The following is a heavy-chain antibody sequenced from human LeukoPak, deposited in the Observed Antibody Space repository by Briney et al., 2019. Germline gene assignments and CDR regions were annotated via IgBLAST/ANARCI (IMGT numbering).Heavy chain of an antibody. J-gene: IGHJ3*02. CDR2: INPTSGGT. CDR1: GYTFTGYY. Sequence: ASVKVSCKASGYTFTGYYMHWVRQAPGQGLEWMGWINPTSGGTNYAQKFQGRVTMTRDTSISTAYMELSRLRSDDTAVYYCARAASSSWPDAFDIWGQGTMVTVSS. V-gene: IGHV1-2*02. D-gene: IGHD6-13*01. CDR3: ARAASSSWPDAFDI.